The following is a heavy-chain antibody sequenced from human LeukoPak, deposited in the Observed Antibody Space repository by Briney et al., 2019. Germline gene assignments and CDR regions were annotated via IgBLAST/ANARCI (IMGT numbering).Heavy chain of an antibody. J-gene: IGHJ2*01. D-gene: IGHD4-23*01. Sequence: GGSLRLSCAASGFTFSSYAMSWVRQAPGKGLEWVSAISGSGGSTYYADSVKGRFTISRDNSKNTLYLQMNSLRAEDTAVYYCAKDLTTVVARYWYFDLWGRGTLVTVSS. CDR1: GFTFSSYA. CDR3: AKDLTTVVARYWYFDL. CDR2: ISGSGGST. V-gene: IGHV3-23*01.